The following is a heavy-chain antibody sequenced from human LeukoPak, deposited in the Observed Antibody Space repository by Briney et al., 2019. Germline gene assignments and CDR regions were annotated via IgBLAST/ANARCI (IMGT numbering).Heavy chain of an antibody. CDR3: SRGSTDYCYGMDV. Sequence: GGSLRLSCAASGFTFSSYSMNWVRQAPGKGLEWVSSISSSSSYIYYADSVKGRFTISRDNAKNSLYLQMNSLRAEDTAVYYCSRGSTDYCYGMDVWGQGTTVTVSS. CDR2: ISSSSSYI. CDR1: GFTFSSYS. D-gene: IGHD2/OR15-2a*01. V-gene: IGHV3-21*01. J-gene: IGHJ6*02.